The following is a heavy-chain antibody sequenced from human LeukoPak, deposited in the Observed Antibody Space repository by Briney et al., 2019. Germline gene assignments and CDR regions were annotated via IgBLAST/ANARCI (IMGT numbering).Heavy chain of an antibody. D-gene: IGHD4-17*01. CDR2: ISGSGGST. Sequence: PGGSLRPSCAASGFTFSSYAMSWVRQAPGKGLEWVSAISGSGGSTYYADSVKGRFTISRDNSKNTLYLQMNSLRAEDTAVYYCAKDILMTTVTGLDYWGQGTLVTVSS. CDR1: GFTFSSYA. CDR3: AKDILMTTVTGLDY. V-gene: IGHV3-23*01. J-gene: IGHJ4*02.